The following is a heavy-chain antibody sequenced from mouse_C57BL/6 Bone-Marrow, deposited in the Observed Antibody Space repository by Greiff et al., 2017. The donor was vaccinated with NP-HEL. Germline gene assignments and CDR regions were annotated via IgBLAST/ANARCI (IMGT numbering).Heavy chain of an antibody. D-gene: IGHD1-1*01. CDR1: GFTFSGYA. V-gene: IGHV5-4*01. CDR3: ARDLGDYGSSYYAMDY. J-gene: IGHJ4*01. Sequence: EVKLVESGGGLVKPGGSLKLSCAASGFTFSGYAMSRVRQTPEKRLEWVATISDGGSYTYYPDNVKGRFTISRDNAKNNLYLQMSHLKSEDTAMYYCARDLGDYGSSYYAMDYWGQGTSVTVSS. CDR2: ISDGGSYT.